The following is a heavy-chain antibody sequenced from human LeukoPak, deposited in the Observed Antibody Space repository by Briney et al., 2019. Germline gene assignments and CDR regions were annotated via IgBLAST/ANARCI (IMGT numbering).Heavy chain of an antibody. D-gene: IGHD3-9*01. CDR1: GFTFSSYG. CDR3: AKDYGMIIPSFYFDP. J-gene: IGHJ5*02. CDR2: VRFDATSK. V-gene: IGHV3-30*02. Sequence: PGGSLRLSCAASGFTFSSYGMHWVRQAPGKGLEWMAFVRFDATSKYYADSVKGRFTISRDNSKSTLYLQMNSLRAEDTAVYYCAKDYGMIIPSFYFDPWGQGTLVTVSS.